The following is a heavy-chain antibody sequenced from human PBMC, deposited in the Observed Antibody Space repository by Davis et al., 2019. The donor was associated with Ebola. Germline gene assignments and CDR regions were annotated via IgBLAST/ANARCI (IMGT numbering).Heavy chain of an antibody. J-gene: IGHJ4*02. CDR2: ISGYENNF. V-gene: IGHV1-18*01. Sequence: AASVKVSCKASGYTFSSYGISWVRQAPGQGLERMGWISGYENNFNYAPRFQGRITLTKDRATSTVNMELRSLVSDDTAVYYCARGRYPTSSLDYWGQGTLVTVFS. CDR3: ARGRYPTSSLDY. CDR1: GYTFSSYG. D-gene: IGHD6-6*01.